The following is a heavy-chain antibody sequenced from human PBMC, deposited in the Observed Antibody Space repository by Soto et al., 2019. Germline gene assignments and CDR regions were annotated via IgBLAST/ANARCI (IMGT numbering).Heavy chain of an antibody. J-gene: IGHJ5*02. D-gene: IGHD3-3*01. CDR1: GFTFSDYY. Sequence: PGGSLRLSCAASGFTFSDYYMSWIRQAPGKGLEGVSYISSSSSYTNYADSVKGRFTISRDNAKNSLYLQMNSLRAEDTAVYYCARDSHDYDFWSGTSPGPRHHWGQGTLVTVSS. V-gene: IGHV3-11*06. CDR2: ISSSSSYT. CDR3: ARDSHDYDFWSGTSPGPRHH.